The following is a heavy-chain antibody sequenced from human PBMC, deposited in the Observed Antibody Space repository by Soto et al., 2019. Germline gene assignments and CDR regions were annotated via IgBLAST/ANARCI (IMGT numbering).Heavy chain of an antibody. CDR3: ARDKGYCSSTSCYSLYYYYYYGMDF. Sequence: GASVKVSCKGFGSTFSRYSISWVRQAPGQRLEWEGGIIPIFGTANYAQKFQGRVTITADESTSTAYMELSSLRSEDTAVYYCARDKGYCSSTSCYSLYYYYYYGMDFWGQGTTVTVSS. D-gene: IGHD2-2*01. J-gene: IGHJ6*02. CDR1: GSTFSRYS. V-gene: IGHV1-69*13. CDR2: IIPIFGTA.